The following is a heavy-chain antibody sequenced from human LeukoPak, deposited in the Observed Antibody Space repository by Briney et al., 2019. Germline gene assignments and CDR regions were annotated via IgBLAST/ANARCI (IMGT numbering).Heavy chain of an antibody. CDR3: ARALQPYYYDSSGYYASSFDY. CDR2: IIPIFGTA. Sequence: SVKVSCKASGYTFTSYDINWVRQATGQGLEWMGGIIPIFGTANYAQKFQGRVTITADESTSTAYMELSSLRSEDTAVYYCARALQPYYYDSSGYYASSFDYWGQGTLVTVSS. D-gene: IGHD3-22*01. J-gene: IGHJ4*02. CDR1: GYTFTSYD. V-gene: IGHV1-69*13.